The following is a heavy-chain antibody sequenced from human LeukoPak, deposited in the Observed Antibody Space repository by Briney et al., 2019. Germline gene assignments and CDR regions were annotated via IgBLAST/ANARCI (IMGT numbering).Heavy chain of an antibody. V-gene: IGHV1-46*01. CDR3: TRGGYGGPRVAFDY. CDR1: GYSFTGYY. J-gene: IGHJ4*02. Sequence: ASVRVSCKASGYSFTGYYMHWVRQAPGQGLEWMGIISPSGASTSYAQKFQGRVTMTRDTSTSTVYMELSSLRSEDTAVYYCTRGGYGGPRVAFDYWGQGTLVTVSS. D-gene: IGHD1-1*01. CDR2: ISPSGAST.